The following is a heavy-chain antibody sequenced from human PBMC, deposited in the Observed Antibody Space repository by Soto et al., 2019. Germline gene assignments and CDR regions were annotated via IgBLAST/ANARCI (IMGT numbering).Heavy chain of an antibody. CDR1: GGSFNRHT. J-gene: IGHJ4*02. D-gene: IGHD3-22*01. CDR2: IIPIFGTA. V-gene: IGHV1-69*01. Sequence: QVQPVQSGAEVRKPGSSVRVSCKASGGSFNRHTISWVRQAPGQGLEWMGGIIPIFGTANHAQKFQGRVTIIADESTSTVYMELSSLRSDDTAIYYCARGWGYDSTDYYYAYWGQATLVIVSS. CDR3: ARGWGYDSTDYYYAY.